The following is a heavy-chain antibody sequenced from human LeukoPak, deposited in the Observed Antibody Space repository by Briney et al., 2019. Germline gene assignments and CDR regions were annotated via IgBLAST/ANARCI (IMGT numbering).Heavy chain of an antibody. CDR1: GGSFSGYY. V-gene: IGHV4-34*01. Sequence: SETLSLTCPVYGGSFSGYYWSWLRQPPGKGLEWIGEIHHSGSTNYNPSLKSRVTISLDTSKNQFSLKLSSVTAADTAVYYCARYSYSASGVYYYYYIDVWGKGTTVTVSS. D-gene: IGHD3-10*01. CDR3: ARYSYSASGVYYYYYIDV. CDR2: IHHSGST. J-gene: IGHJ6*03.